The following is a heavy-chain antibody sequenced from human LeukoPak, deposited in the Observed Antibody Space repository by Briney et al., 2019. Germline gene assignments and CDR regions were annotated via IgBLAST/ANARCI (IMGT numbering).Heavy chain of an antibody. D-gene: IGHD1-26*01. CDR3: ARYSGSYSGFDY. CDR1: GGSISSYY. J-gene: IGHJ4*02. CDR2: IYYSGTT. V-gene: IGHV4-59*08. Sequence: PSETLSLTCTVSGGSISSYYWNWIRQPPGKGLEWIGYIYYSGTTNYNPSLKSRVTISVDTSKNQFSLKRRSVTAADTAVYYCARYSGSYSGFDYWGQGTLVTVSS.